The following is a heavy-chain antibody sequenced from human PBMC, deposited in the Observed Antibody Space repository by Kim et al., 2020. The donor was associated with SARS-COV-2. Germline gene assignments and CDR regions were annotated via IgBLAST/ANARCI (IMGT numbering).Heavy chain of an antibody. Sequence: SETLSLTCTVSGYSIRSPNYYWGWIRQPPGKGLEWIGTIFYSGTTYYNPSLRSRITMTVDTSKNQFSLRLRSVTAADTAVYYCALQPYRYHSRSSSSPFDNWGQGALVTVSS. CDR3: ALQPYRYHSRSSSSPFDN. CDR1: GYSIRSPNYY. J-gene: IGHJ4*02. D-gene: IGHD6-13*01. V-gene: IGHV4-39*01. CDR2: IFYSGTT.